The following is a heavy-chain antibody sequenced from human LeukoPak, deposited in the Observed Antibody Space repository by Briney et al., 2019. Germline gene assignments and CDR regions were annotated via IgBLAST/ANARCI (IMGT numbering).Heavy chain of an antibody. V-gene: IGHV3-30*18. CDR1: GFTFSSYS. Sequence: GGSLRLSCAASGFTFSSYSMNWVRQAPGKGLEWVAVISYDGSNKYYADSVKGRFTISRDNSKNTLYLQMNSLRAEDTAVYYCAKDQGDSSGYYLQNYFDYWGQGTLVTVSS. CDR2: ISYDGSNK. J-gene: IGHJ4*02. CDR3: AKDQGDSSGYYLQNYFDY. D-gene: IGHD3-22*01.